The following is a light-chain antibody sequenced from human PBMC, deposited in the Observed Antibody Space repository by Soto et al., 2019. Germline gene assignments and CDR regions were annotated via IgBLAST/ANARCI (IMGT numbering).Light chain of an antibody. J-gene: IGLJ3*02. CDR1: TGAVTSGHW. CDR2: DTT. V-gene: IGLV7-46*01. Sequence: QAVVTQAPSLTVSPEGTVTLTCGSSTGAVTSGHWRYWLQQKPGQAPRTLLYDTTNKHYWTPARFSGSLLGCKAALTLAGAQREDEAEYYCLLAYSDTVVVFGGGTKLTVL. CDR3: LLAYSDTVVV.